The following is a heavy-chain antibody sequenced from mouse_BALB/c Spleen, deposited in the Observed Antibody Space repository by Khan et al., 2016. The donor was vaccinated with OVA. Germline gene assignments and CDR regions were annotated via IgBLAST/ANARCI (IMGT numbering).Heavy chain of an antibody. V-gene: IGHV1-20*02. CDR2: INPHIGET. Sequence: VQLQQSGPELVKPGASVKISCKASGYSFTGNFMNWVMQSHGKSLEWIGRINPHIGETLYNPKFKGKATLTVDESSSTAHMELRSLASEDSAVYYCARVYRSDFDYWGQGTTLTVSS. CDR3: ARVYRSDFDY. D-gene: IGHD1-1*01. J-gene: IGHJ2*01. CDR1: GYSFTGNF.